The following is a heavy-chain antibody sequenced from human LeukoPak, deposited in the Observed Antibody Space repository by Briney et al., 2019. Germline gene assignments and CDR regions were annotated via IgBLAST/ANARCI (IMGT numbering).Heavy chain of an antibody. V-gene: IGHV4-30-4*08. CDR3: ARGYNFWIEGAFDI. CDR2: IYHSETT. Sequence: SETLSLTCTVSGDSISSGDYYWSWLRQPPGRGLEGVGYIYHSETTHYNPSLRSAVTILVDVTENQFSLKLASVTAADTAAYYCARGYNFWIEGAFDIWGQGTMVTVSS. D-gene: IGHD3-3*01. CDR1: GDSISSGDYY. J-gene: IGHJ3*02.